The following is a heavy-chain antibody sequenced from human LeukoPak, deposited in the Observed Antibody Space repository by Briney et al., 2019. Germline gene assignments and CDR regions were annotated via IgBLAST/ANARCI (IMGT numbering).Heavy chain of an antibody. CDR1: GFTFSSYA. D-gene: IGHD1-26*01. Sequence: PGRSLRLSCAASGFTFSSYAMHWVRQAPGKGLEWVAVISYDGSNKYYADSVKGRFTISRDNSKNTLYLQMNSLRAEDTAVCYCARDGRDYMDVWGKGTTVTVSS. V-gene: IGHV3-30*04. CDR3: ARDGRDYMDV. CDR2: ISYDGSNK. J-gene: IGHJ6*03.